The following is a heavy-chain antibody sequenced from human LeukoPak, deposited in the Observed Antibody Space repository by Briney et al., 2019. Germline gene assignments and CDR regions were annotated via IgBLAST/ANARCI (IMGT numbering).Heavy chain of an antibody. J-gene: IGHJ4*02. Sequence: ASVKVSCKASGYTFTGYYMHWVRQAPGQGLEWMGRINPNSGGTNYAQKFQGRVTMTRDTSISTAYMELSRLRSDDTAVYYCARENDSGWSGPFDYWGQGALVTVSS. CDR1: GYTFTGYY. V-gene: IGHV1-2*06. CDR2: INPNSGGT. D-gene: IGHD6-19*01. CDR3: ARENDSGWSGPFDY.